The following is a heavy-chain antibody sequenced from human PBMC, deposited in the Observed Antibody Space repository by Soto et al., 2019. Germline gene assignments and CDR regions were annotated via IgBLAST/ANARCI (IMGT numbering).Heavy chain of an antibody. CDR2: IRSKKYGGTT. CDR1: GFLFGDYA. Sequence: EVQLVESGGGLVQPGRSLRLSCTASGFLFGDYAMSWVRQAPGKGLEWVGFIRSKKYGGTTQYAASVKDRFTISRDDSKSIAYLQMNNLKTEDTAVYYCTRGALGGSYGHDYWGQGTLVTVSS. V-gene: IGHV3-49*04. CDR3: TRGALGGSYGHDY. D-gene: IGHD1-26*01. J-gene: IGHJ4*02.